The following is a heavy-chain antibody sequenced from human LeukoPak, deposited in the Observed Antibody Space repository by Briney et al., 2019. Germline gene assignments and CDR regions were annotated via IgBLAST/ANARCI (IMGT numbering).Heavy chain of an antibody. D-gene: IGHD5-12*01. Sequence: PGGSLRLSCAASGFTFDDYTMHWVRHAPGKGLEWVSPISWDGGSTYYADSVKGRFTISRDNSKNSLYLQMNSLRTEDTALYYCAKWATGNYFDCWGQGTLVTVSS. J-gene: IGHJ4*02. CDR2: ISWDGGST. CDR1: GFTFDDYT. V-gene: IGHV3-43*01. CDR3: AKWATGNYFDC.